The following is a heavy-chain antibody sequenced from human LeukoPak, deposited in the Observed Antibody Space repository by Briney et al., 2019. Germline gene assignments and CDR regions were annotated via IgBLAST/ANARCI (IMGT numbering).Heavy chain of an antibody. Sequence: SETLSLTCAVYGGSFSGYYWSWIRQSPGKGLEWIGETYHSGSTNYNPSLKSRVTISVDTSKNQFSLKLSSVTAADTAVYYCAWHFGSGGKKYYFDYWGQGTLVTVSS. J-gene: IGHJ4*02. CDR2: TYHSGST. D-gene: IGHD3-10*01. V-gene: IGHV4-34*01. CDR1: GGSFSGYY. CDR3: AWHFGSGGKKYYFDY.